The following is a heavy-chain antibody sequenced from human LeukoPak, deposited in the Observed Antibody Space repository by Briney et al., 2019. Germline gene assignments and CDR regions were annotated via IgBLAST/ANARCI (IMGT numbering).Heavy chain of an antibody. D-gene: IGHD2-2*01. CDR2: IYWNDDK. CDR3: AHRIHCSSTSCPHSLFDY. Sequence: SGPTLVNPTQTLMLTCTFSGFSLSTSGVGVGWIRQPPGKALEWLALIYWNDDKRYSPSLKSRLTITKDTSKNQVVLTMTNMDPVDTATYYCAHRIHCSSTSCPHSLFDYWGQGTLVTVSS. J-gene: IGHJ4*02. V-gene: IGHV2-5*01. CDR1: GFSLSTSGVG.